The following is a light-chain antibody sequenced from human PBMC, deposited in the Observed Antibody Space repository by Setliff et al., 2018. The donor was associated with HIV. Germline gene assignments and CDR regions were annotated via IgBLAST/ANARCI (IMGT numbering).Light chain of an antibody. Sequence: QSALPQPASVSGSPGQSITISCTGTSSDVGGYNYVSWYQQHPGKAPKLIIYEVRNRPPGVSNRFSGSKSGNTASLTISGLQAEDEADYYCSSYAISNTLPFGTGTKVTVL. CDR3: SSYAISNTLP. J-gene: IGLJ1*01. CDR1: SSDVGGYNY. CDR2: EVR. V-gene: IGLV2-14*01.